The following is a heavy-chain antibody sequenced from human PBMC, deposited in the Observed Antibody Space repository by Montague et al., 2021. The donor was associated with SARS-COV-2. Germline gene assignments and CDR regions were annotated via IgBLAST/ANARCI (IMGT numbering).Heavy chain of an antibody. J-gene: IGHJ2*01. Sequence: SETLSLTCTVSGGSISGYYWSWIRQPPGKGLEWIGYIYHSGNTKYNPSLKSRVSISADTSKNQFSLRLSSVTAADTAVYYCAREYRVELWQTNWGFGLWGRGTLVTVSS. D-gene: IGHD7-27*01. CDR2: IYHSGNT. CDR3: AREYRVELWQTNWGFGL. V-gene: IGHV4-59*01. CDR1: GGSISGYY.